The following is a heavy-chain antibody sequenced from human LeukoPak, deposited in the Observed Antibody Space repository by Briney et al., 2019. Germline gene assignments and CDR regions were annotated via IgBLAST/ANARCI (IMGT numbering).Heavy chain of an antibody. CDR3: ARGSGGSSWYGLGAFDI. D-gene: IGHD6-13*01. V-gene: IGHV3-53*01. CDR1: GFTVSSNY. J-gene: IGHJ3*02. Sequence: GGSLRLSCAASGFTVSSNYMSWVRQAPGKGLEWVSVIYSGGSTYYADSVKGRFTISRDNSKNTLYLQMNSLRAEDTAVYYCARGSGGSSWYGLGAFDIWGQGTMVTVSS. CDR2: IYSGGST.